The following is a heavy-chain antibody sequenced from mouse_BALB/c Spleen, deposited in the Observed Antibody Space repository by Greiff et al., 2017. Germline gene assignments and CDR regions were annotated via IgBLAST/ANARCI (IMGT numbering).Heavy chain of an antibody. CDR3: ARGGFSYAMDY. Sequence: QLKESGPGLVAPSQSLSITCTVSGFSLTGYGVNWVRQPPGKGLEWLGMIWGDGSTDYNSALKSRLSISKDNSKSQVFLKMNSLQTDDTARYYCARGGFSYAMDYWGQGTSVTVSS. V-gene: IGHV2-6-7*01. CDR2: IWGDGST. CDR1: GFSLTGYG. J-gene: IGHJ4*01.